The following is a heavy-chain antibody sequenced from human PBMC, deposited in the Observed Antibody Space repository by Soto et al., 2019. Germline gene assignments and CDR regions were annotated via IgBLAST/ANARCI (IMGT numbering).Heavy chain of an antibody. CDR3: AREGFFYVFFLFFCSPGSGSYVFYI. D-gene: IGHD3-3*01. CDR1: GYTFTGYY. V-gene: IGHV1-2*04. J-gene: IGHJ3*02. Sequence: ASVKVSCKASGYTFTGYYMHWVRQAPGQGLEWMGWINPNSGGTNYAQKFQGWVTMTRDTSISTAYMELSRLRSDDTAVYYCAREGFFYVFFLFFCSPGSGSYVFYIGGQGTMVPVSS. CDR2: INPNSGGT.